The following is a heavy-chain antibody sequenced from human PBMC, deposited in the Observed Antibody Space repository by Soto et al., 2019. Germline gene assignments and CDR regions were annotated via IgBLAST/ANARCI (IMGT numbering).Heavy chain of an antibody. CDR2: ITGGGGGRT. CDR1: GFTFTNYA. D-gene: IGHD2-2*01. J-gene: IGHJ4*02. Sequence: PGGSLRLSCAASGFTFTNYAMNWVRQVPGKGLEWVSTITGGGGGRTNYADSVKGRVTISRDNSKNTLYLQMNSLRAEDTAVYYCAKQPASNKTFDYWGQGALVTVSS. CDR3: AKQPASNKTFDY. V-gene: IGHV3-23*01.